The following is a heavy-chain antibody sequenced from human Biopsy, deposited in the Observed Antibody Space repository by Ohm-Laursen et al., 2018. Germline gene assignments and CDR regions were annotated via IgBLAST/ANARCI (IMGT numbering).Heavy chain of an antibody. CDR1: GGSFSTYT. CDR2: IVPIFATA. Sequence: GSSVKVSCKTSGGSFSTYTISWVRQAPGQGLEWMGGIVPIFATANYAQRFQGRVTITADKSANTVYMELSSLRSDDTAVYYCARVALGGGSYRFFYWGQGSLVTVSS. D-gene: IGHD1-26*01. V-gene: IGHV1-69*06. J-gene: IGHJ4*02. CDR3: ARVALGGGSYRFFY.